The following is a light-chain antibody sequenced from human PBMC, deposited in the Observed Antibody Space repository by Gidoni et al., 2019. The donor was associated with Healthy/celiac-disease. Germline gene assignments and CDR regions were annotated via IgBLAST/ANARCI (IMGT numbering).Light chain of an antibody. J-gene: IGKJ5*01. CDR1: QRVSRSY. CDR3: QQYGSSPPIT. Sequence: ELVLTQSPATLFLSPGERATLSCRASQRVSRSYLAWYQQKPGQAPRLLIYGASSRATGLPDRFSGSGSGTDFTLTISRLEPEDFAVYYCQQYGSSPPITFGQGTRLEIK. V-gene: IGKV3-20*01. CDR2: GAS.